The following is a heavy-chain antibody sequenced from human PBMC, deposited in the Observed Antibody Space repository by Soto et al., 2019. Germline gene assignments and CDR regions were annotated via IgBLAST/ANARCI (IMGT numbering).Heavy chain of an antibody. CDR3: ASSPAGRAYSYGLTFDY. V-gene: IGHV1-8*01. Sequence: ASVKVSCKASGYTFTSYDINWVRQATGQGREWMGWMNPNSGNTGYAQKFQGRVTMNRNTSISTAYMELRSLRSEDTAVYSCASSPAGRAYSYGLTFDYWGQGTLVTVSS. D-gene: IGHD5-18*01. CDR2: MNPNSGNT. J-gene: IGHJ4*02. CDR1: GYTFTSYD.